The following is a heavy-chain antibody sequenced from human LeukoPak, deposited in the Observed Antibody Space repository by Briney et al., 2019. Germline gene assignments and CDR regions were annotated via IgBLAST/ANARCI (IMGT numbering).Heavy chain of an antibody. V-gene: IGHV3-49*03. J-gene: IGHJ6*03. D-gene: IGHD6-6*01. CDR2: IRSKAYGGIT. CDR3: TREVEEQLGRYYYYYMDV. CDR1: GFTFGDYA. Sequence: GGSLRLSCTASGFTFGDYAMSWFRQAPGKGLEWVGFIRSKAYGGITEYAAFVKGRFTISRDDSKSIAYLQMNSLKTEDTAVYYCTREVEEQLGRYYYYYMDVWGKGTTVTVSS.